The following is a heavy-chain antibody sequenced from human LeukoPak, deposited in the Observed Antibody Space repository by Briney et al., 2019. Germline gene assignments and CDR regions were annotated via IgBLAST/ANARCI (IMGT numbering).Heavy chain of an antibody. V-gene: IGHV3-7*03. CDR2: IKQDGSEK. Sequence: GGSLRLSCAASGFTFSSYWMSWVRQAPGKGLEWVANIKQDGSEKYYVDSVKGRFTISRDNAKNSLYLQMNSLRAEDTAVYYCTREDSSWYYGFDLWGQGTMVTVSS. J-gene: IGHJ3*01. CDR1: GFTFSSYW. D-gene: IGHD6-13*01. CDR3: TREDSSWYYGFDL.